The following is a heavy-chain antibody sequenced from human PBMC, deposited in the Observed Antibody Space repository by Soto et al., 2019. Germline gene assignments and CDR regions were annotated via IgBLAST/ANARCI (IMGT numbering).Heavy chain of an antibody. V-gene: IGHV4-39*02. CDR2: IYYSGST. CDR3: ARDGGRDSGYSSGWYANWFDP. CDR1: GGSISSSSYY. Sequence: PSETLSLTCTVSGGSISSSSYYWGWIRQPPGKGLEWIGSIYYSGSTYYNPSLKSRVTISVDTSKNQFSLKLSSVTAADTAVYYCARDGGRDSGYSSGWYANWFDPWGQGTLVTVSS. J-gene: IGHJ5*02. D-gene: IGHD6-19*01.